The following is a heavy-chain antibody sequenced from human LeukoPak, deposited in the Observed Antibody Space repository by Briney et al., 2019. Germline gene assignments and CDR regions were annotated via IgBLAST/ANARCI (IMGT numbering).Heavy chain of an antibody. CDR2: IYHSGST. CDR1: GGSISSSNW. D-gene: IGHD2-2*01. Sequence: SGTLSLTCDVSGGSISSSNWWSWVRQPPGKGLEWIGEIYHSGSTNYNPSLKSRVTISVDKSKNQFSLKLSSVTAADTAVYYCARERCAVVPDGYYYYGMDVWGQGTMVTVSS. V-gene: IGHV4-4*02. CDR3: ARERCAVVPDGYYYYGMDV. J-gene: IGHJ6*02.